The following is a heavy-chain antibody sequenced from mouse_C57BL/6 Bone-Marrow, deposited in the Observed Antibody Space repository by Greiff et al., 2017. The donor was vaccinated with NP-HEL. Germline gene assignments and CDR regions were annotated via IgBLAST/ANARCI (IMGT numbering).Heavy chain of an antibody. V-gene: IGHV1-39*01. CDR3: AREGFYYGSSRSYWYFDV. CDR2: INPNYGTT. CDR1: GYSFTDYN. Sequence: EVQGVESGPELVKPGASVKISCKASGYSFTDYNMNWVKQSNGKSLEWIGVINPNYGTTSYNQKFKGKATLTVDQSSSTAYMQLNSLTSEDSAVYYCAREGFYYGSSRSYWYFDVWGTGTTVTVSS. D-gene: IGHD1-1*01. J-gene: IGHJ1*03.